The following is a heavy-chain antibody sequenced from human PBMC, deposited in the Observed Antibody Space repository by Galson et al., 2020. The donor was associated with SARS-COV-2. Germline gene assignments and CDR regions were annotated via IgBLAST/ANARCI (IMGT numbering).Heavy chain of an antibody. Sequence: HGESLKISCKGSGSSFTNYWIAWVRQMPGKGLEWMGIIYPGDSDTRYSPSFQGQVTISADYFTSTAYLQWTNLKASDTAMYYCARQGYAGIWRAFVMWGQGTMVTVSA. CDR3: ARQGYAGIWRAFVM. V-gene: IGHV5-51*01. CDR1: GSSFTNYW. J-gene: IGHJ3*02. CDR2: IYPGDSDT. D-gene: IGHD2-15*01.